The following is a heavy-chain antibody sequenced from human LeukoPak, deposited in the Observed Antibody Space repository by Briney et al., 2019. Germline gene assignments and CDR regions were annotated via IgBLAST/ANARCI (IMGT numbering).Heavy chain of an antibody. Sequence: GGSLRLSCAASGFTFSSYSMNWVRQAPGKGLEWVSYISRGSSTIYYADSVKGRFTISRDNSKNTLYLQMNSLRAEDTAVYYCAKGGGVITMIVAPPDYWGQGTLVTVSS. J-gene: IGHJ4*02. CDR2: ISRGSSTI. D-gene: IGHD3-22*01. CDR1: GFTFSSYS. CDR3: AKGGGVITMIVAPPDY. V-gene: IGHV3-48*01.